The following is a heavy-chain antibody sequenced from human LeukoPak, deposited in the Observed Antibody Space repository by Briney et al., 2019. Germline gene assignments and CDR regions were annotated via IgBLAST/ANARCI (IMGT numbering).Heavy chain of an antibody. Sequence: SETLSLTCTVSGGSISSGGYYWSWIRQHPGKGLEWIGYIYYSGSTYYNPSLKSRVTISVDTSKNQFSLKLSSVTAEDTAVYYCARDGTGDLSDYYYGMDVWGQGTTVTVSS. J-gene: IGHJ6*02. CDR1: GGSISSGGYY. CDR3: ARDGTGDLSDYYYGMDV. CDR2: IYYSGST. V-gene: IGHV4-31*03. D-gene: IGHD7-27*01.